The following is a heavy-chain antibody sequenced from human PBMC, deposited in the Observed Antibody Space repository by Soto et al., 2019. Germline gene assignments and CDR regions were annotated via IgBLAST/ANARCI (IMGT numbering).Heavy chain of an antibody. V-gene: IGHV3-30-3*01. D-gene: IGHD3-3*01. J-gene: IGHJ6*02. CDR2: ISYDASNK. CDR3: ARRPRIFGGYYGLDV. CDR1: GFSFSTYS. Sequence: GGSLRLSCAASGFSFSTYSMHWVRQAPGKGLEWVAAISYDASNKEYADSVKGRFTISRDNPKNTLYLQMDSLRGDDTAVYHCARRPRIFGGYYGLDVWGQGTTVTVSS.